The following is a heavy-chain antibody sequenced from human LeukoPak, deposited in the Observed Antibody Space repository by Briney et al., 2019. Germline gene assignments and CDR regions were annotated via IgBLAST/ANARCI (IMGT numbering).Heavy chain of an antibody. Sequence: ASVKVSCKASGGTFSSYAISWVRQAPGQGLEWMGRIIPILGIANYAQKFQGRVTITADKSTSTAYMELSSLRSEDTAVYYCARENLTSGYYYYGMDVWGQGTTVTVSS. J-gene: IGHJ6*02. CDR1: GGTFSSYA. V-gene: IGHV1-69*04. D-gene: IGHD3-10*01. CDR3: ARENLTSGYYYYGMDV. CDR2: IIPILGIA.